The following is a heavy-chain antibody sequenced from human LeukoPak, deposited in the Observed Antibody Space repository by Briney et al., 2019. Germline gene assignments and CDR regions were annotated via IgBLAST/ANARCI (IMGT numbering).Heavy chain of an antibody. CDR1: GFTFSDYY. CDR3: ARAAGGGYYDSSGYYLLDY. D-gene: IGHD3-22*01. J-gene: IGHJ4*02. Sequence: PGGSLRLSCAASGFTFSDYYMSWIRQAPGKGLEWVSYISSSSYTNYADSVKGRFTISRDNAKNSLYLQMNSLRAEDTAVYYCARAAGGGYYDSSGYYLLDYWGQGTLVTVSS. CDR2: ISSSSYT. V-gene: IGHV3-11*06.